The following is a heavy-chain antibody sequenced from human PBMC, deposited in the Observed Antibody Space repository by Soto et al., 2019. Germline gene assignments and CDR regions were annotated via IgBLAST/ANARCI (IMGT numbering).Heavy chain of an antibody. CDR1: GGSFSGYY. J-gene: IGHJ6*02. D-gene: IGHD6-6*01. V-gene: IGHV4-34*01. CDR3: ASLYSSSSYCYYYYGMDV. Sequence: SETLSLTCAVYGGSFSGYYWGWIRQPPGKGLEWIGEINHSGSTNYNPSLKSRVTISVDTSKNQFSLKLSSVTAADTAVYYCASLYSSSSYCYYYYGMDVWGQGTTVTVSS. CDR2: INHSGST.